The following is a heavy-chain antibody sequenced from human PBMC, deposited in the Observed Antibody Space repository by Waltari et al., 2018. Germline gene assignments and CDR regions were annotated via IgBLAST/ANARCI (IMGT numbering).Heavy chain of an antibody. D-gene: IGHD4-17*01. J-gene: IGHJ1*01. CDR3: AKDLGDYRDTVQAGYFHQ. V-gene: IGHV3-30*18. CDR2: ISDDGSTE. CDR1: GFPFMTYA. Sequence: QVQLVESGGGVVQPGKSLRLSCAASGFPFMTYARHGVRQAPGKRLEWVAVISDDGSTEYYADSVKGRFTVSRDNSKNTLDLQMNSLRAEDTAVYYCAKDLGDYRDTVQAGYFHQWGQGTLVTVS.